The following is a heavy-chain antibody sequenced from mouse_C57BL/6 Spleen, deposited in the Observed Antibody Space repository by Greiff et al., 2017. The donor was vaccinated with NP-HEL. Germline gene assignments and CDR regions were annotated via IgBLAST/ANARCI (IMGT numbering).Heavy chain of an antibody. Sequence: QVQLQQPGAELVRPGSSVKLSCKASGYTFTSYWMHWVKQRPIQGLEWIGNIDPSDSETHYNQKFKDKATLTVDKSSSTAYMQLSSLTSEDSAVYYCAREVYYYGSSSYYYAMDYWGQGTSVTVSS. CDR3: AREVYYYGSSSYYYAMDY. CDR1: GYTFTSYW. V-gene: IGHV1-52*01. D-gene: IGHD1-1*01. CDR2: IDPSDSET. J-gene: IGHJ4*01.